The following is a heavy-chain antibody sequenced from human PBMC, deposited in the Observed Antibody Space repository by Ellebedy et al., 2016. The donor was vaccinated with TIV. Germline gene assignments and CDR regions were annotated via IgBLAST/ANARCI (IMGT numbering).Heavy chain of an antibody. CDR1: GFNFSSNA. D-gene: IGHD2/OR15-2a*01. Sequence: PGGSLRLSCAASGFNFSSNAMSWVRQTPGKGLEWVSVIYSGGSTYYADSVKGRFTISRDNSKNTVYLQMNSLRAEDTAVYYCARGVLSGYWGQGTLVTVSS. V-gene: IGHV3-53*01. CDR2: IYSGGST. CDR3: ARGVLSGY. J-gene: IGHJ4*02.